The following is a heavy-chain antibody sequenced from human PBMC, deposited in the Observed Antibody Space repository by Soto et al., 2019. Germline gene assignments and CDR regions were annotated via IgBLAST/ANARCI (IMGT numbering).Heavy chain of an antibody. J-gene: IGHJ3*02. D-gene: IGHD5-12*01. CDR3: ARGRGYSGYDPGDAFDI. Sequence: QVQLVQSGAEVKKPGASVKVSCKASGYTFTGYYMHWVRQAPGQGLEWMGWINPNSGGTNYAQKFKGWVTMTRDTSISTAYMELSRLRSDDTAVYYCARGRGYSGYDPGDAFDIWGQGTMVTVSS. CDR2: INPNSGGT. V-gene: IGHV1-2*04. CDR1: GYTFTGYY.